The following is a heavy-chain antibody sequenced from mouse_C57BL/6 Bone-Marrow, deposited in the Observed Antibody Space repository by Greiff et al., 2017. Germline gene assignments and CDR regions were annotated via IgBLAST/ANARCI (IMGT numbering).Heavy chain of an antibody. V-gene: IGHV1-50*01. CDR2: IDPSDSYT. CDR3: ASYGSSAPFAY. CDR1: GYTFTSYW. J-gene: IGHJ3*01. D-gene: IGHD1-1*01. Sequence: QVQLQQPGAELVKPGASVKLSCKASGYTFTSYWMQWVKQRPGQGLEWIGEIDPSDSYTNYNQKFKGKATLTVDTSSSTAYMQLSSLTSEDSAVYYCASYGSSAPFAYWGQGTLVTVSA.